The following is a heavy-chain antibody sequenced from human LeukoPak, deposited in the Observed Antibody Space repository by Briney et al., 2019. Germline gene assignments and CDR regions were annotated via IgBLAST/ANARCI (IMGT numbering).Heavy chain of an antibody. J-gene: IGHJ4*02. V-gene: IGHV3-21*01. CDR1: GFTLCSYR. Sequence: GGSLRLSCAASGFTLCSYRTNWVRQAPGKGLEWVSSISSSSSYIYYADSVKGRFTISRDNAKNSLYLQMNSLRAEDTAVFHCARAGMATSTPFDYWGQGTLVTVSS. D-gene: IGHD5-24*01. CDR2: ISSSSSYI. CDR3: ARAGMATSTPFDY.